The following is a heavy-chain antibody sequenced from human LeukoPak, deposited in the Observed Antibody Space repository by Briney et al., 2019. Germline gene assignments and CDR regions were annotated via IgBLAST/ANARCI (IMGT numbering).Heavy chain of an antibody. CDR1: KFTFTTFW. D-gene: IGHD1-7*01. CDR3: ARNWNYGSYFFDY. V-gene: IGHV3-7*01. J-gene: IGHJ4*02. CDR2: IKQDGSER. Sequence: GGSLRLSCAASKFTFTTFWMSWVRRAPGKGLEWVANIKQDGSERYYVDSVKGRFTISRDNVKNSLSLQMNSLRAEDTAVYYCARNWNYGSYFFDYWGQGTLVTVSS.